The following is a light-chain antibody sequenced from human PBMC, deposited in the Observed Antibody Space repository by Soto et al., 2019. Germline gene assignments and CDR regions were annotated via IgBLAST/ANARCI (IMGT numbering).Light chain of an antibody. CDR3: QQYVSSVT. Sequence: EIVLTQSPGSLSLSPGERATLSCRASQSVDSTFFAWYQQKPGQAPRLLIYGASKRATGIPDRFSGSGSGTDFTITISILEPEDFAVYYCQQYVSSVTFGQGTKVEIK. V-gene: IGKV3-20*01. CDR2: GAS. J-gene: IGKJ1*01. CDR1: QSVDSTF.